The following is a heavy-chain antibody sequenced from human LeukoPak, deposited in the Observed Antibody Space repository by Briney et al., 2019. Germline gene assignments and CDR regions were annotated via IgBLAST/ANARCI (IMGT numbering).Heavy chain of an antibody. Sequence: APVKVSCKASGYTFTSYFIHWVRQAPGQGLEWVGWINPNSGGTNDAQKFQGRVTMTRDTSIRTAYMELSSLRSDDTAVYYCARALSNSLLYYFDYWGQGTLVTVSS. CDR1: GYTFTSYF. CDR3: ARALSNSLLYYFDY. D-gene: IGHD6-6*01. J-gene: IGHJ4*02. V-gene: IGHV1-2*02. CDR2: INPNSGGT.